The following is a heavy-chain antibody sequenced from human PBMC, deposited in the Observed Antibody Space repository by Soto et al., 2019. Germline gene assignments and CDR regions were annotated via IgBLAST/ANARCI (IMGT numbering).Heavy chain of an antibody. J-gene: IGHJ4*02. CDR1: GFTFSSYA. CDR3: AKDRGSSWYRWFGDY. V-gene: IGHV3-23*01. D-gene: IGHD6-13*01. CDR2: ISGSGGST. Sequence: EVQLLESGGGLVQPGGSLRLSCAASGFTFSSYAMSWVRQAPGKGMEWVSAISGSGGSTYYADSVKGRFTISRDNSKNKLYLQMNSVRAEDTAVYYWAKDRGSSWYRWFGDYWGQGTLVTVSS.